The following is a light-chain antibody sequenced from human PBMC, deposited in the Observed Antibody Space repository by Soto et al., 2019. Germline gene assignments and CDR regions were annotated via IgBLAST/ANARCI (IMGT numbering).Light chain of an antibody. Sequence: DIQMTQSPSTLSAFVVDRVTFTFRASQSINNWLAWYQQRPGTAPKLLIYAASTLQSGVPSRFSGSGSGTDFTLTISCLQSEDFATYYCQQYYSYPRTFGQGTKVDIK. CDR3: QQYYSYPRT. CDR1: QSINNW. J-gene: IGKJ1*01. V-gene: IGKV1-5*01. CDR2: AAS.